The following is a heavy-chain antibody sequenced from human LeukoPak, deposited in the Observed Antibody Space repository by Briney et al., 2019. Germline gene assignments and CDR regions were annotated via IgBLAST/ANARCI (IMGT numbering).Heavy chain of an antibody. Sequence: SETLSLTCTVSGGSISSSFYYWGWIRQPPGKGLEWIGYIYYSGSTNYNPSLKSRVTISVDTSKNQFSLKLSSVTAADTAVYYCAREGFRSGWYTPFDYWGQGTLVTVSS. CDR3: AREGFRSGWYTPFDY. CDR2: IYYSGST. CDR1: GGSISSSFYY. V-gene: IGHV4-61*01. D-gene: IGHD6-19*01. J-gene: IGHJ4*02.